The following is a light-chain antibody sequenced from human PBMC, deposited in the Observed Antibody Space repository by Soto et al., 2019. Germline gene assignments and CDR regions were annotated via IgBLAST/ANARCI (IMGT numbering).Light chain of an antibody. CDR2: KAS. V-gene: IGKV1-5*03. CDR1: QSISSW. J-gene: IGKJ1*01. CDR3: QQYNCYLWT. Sequence: DIQMTQSPSTLSASVGDRVTITCRASQSISSWLAWYQQKPGKAPKLLIYKASSLESGVPSRFSGSGSGTEFTLTISSLQPDDFATYYCQQYNCYLWTFGQGTKVEIK.